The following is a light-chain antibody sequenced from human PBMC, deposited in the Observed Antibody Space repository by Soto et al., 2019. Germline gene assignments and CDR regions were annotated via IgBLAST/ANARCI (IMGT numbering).Light chain of an antibody. CDR3: QQSYITPLT. J-gene: IGKJ5*01. Sequence: DIQMTQSPSSLSASVGDRVTITCRASQSISSYLNWYQQKPGKAPKLLIYAASSLQSGVPSRFSGGGSWTDFTLTISNLQPEDFAAYYCQQSYITPLTFGQGTRLEIK. CDR2: AAS. CDR1: QSISSY. V-gene: IGKV1-39*01.